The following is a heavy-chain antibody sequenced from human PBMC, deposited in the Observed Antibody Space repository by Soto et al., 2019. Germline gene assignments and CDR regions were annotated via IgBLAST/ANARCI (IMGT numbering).Heavy chain of an antibody. CDR1: GGSIGSGGDS. CDR2: IYHSGST. J-gene: IGHJ5*02. CDR3: ARGSGRLKGGFDP. V-gene: IGHV4-30-2*01. D-gene: IGHD3-10*01. Sequence: PSETLSLTCAVSGGSIGSGGDSWSWIRQPPGKGLEWIGYIYHSGSTYYNPSLKSRVTISVDRSKNQFSLKLSSVTAADTAVYYCARGSGRLKGGFDPWGQGTLVTV.